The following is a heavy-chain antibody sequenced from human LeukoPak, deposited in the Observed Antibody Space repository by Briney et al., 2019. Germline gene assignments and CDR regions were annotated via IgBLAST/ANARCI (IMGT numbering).Heavy chain of an antibody. CDR2: IYYSGST. CDR1: GGSISSGSYY. Sequence: SQTLSLTCTVSGGSISSGSYYWGWIRQPPGKGLEWIGSIYYSGSTYYNPSLKSRVTISVDTSKNQFSLKLSSVTAADTAVYYCASPQPSSSEWSAFDIWGQGTMVTVSS. CDR3: ASPQPSSSEWSAFDI. J-gene: IGHJ3*02. V-gene: IGHV4-39*01. D-gene: IGHD6-6*01.